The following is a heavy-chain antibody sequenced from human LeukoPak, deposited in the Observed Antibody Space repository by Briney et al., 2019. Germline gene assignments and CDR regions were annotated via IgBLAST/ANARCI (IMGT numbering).Heavy chain of an antibody. CDR2: IIPIFGTA. J-gene: IGHJ3*02. Sequence: SVKLSCKASGGTFSSYAISWVRQAPGQGLEWMGRIIPIFGTANYAQKFQGRVTITTDESTSTAYMELSSLRSEDTAVYYCARVVEMATIRGAFDIWGQGTMVTVSS. CDR1: GGTFSSYA. V-gene: IGHV1-69*05. CDR3: ARVVEMATIRGAFDI. D-gene: IGHD5-24*01.